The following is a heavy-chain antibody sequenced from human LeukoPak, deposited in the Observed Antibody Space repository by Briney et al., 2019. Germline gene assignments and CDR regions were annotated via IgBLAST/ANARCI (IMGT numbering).Heavy chain of an antibody. CDR2: ISYDGSYD. D-gene: IGHD3-10*01. J-gene: IGHJ4*02. Sequence: QSGGSLRLSCAASGFTFSNYAMHWVRQAPGKGLEWVAVISYDGSYDYYADSVKGRFTISRDNSKNTLYLQMNSLRVDDTAVYYCARAPQPHRSSGSYYFDYWGQGTQVTVSS. CDR1: GFTFSNYA. CDR3: ARAPQPHRSSGSYYFDY. V-gene: IGHV3-30*04.